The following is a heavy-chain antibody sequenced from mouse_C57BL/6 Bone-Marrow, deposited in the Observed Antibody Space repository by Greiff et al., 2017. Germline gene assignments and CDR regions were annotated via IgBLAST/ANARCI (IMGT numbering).Heavy chain of an antibody. J-gene: IGHJ2*01. CDR2: IRSKSNNYAT. CDR3: VRQRGLRPYFDY. CDR1: GFSFNTYA. D-gene: IGHD2-4*01. Sequence: EVQLVESGGGLVQPKGSLKLSCAASGFSFNTYAMNWVRQAPGKGLEWVARIRSKSNNYATYYAESVKDRFTISRDDSESMLYLEMNNLKTEDTAMYYCVRQRGLRPYFDYWGQGTTLTVSA. V-gene: IGHV10-1*01.